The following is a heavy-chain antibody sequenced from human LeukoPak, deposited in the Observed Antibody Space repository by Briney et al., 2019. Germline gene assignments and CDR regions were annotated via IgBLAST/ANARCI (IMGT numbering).Heavy chain of an antibody. CDR1: GFTVNSYA. CDR3: ARDPGIAVAGTGASDY. D-gene: IGHD6-19*01. CDR2: ISGSDDNT. V-gene: IGHV3-23*01. J-gene: IGHJ4*02. Sequence: PGGSLRLSCAASGFTVNSYAMSWVRQGPGKGLEWVSSISGSDDNTYYADSVRDRFTISRDNSKNTLYLQMNSLRAEDTAVYYCARDPGIAVAGTGASDYWGQGTLVTVSS.